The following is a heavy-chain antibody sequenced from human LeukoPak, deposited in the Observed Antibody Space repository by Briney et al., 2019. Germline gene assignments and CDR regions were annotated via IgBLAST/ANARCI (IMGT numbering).Heavy chain of an antibody. V-gene: IGHV3-23*01. J-gene: IGHJ4*02. Sequence: GGSLRLSCAASGFTFSSYGMSWVRQAPGKGLEWVSVISGSGGSTYYADSVKGRFTISRDNSKNTLYLQMNSLRAVDTAVYYCAKDASSPTPYYFDYWGQGTLVTVSS. CDR1: GFTFSSYG. D-gene: IGHD6-6*01. CDR2: ISGSGGST. CDR3: AKDASSPTPYYFDY.